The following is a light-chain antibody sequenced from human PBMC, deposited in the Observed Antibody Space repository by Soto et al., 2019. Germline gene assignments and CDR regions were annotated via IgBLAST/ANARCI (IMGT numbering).Light chain of an antibody. J-gene: IGKJ4*01. Sequence: AIRMTQSPSSFSASTGGRVTITCRASQGISSYLSWYQQKPGKAPKLLIYAASTFQSGVPSRFSGSGSGTDFTLTISCLQSEDFATYYCQQYYSYPQDLTFGGGTKVEIK. CDR3: QQYYSYPQDLT. CDR2: AAS. V-gene: IGKV1-8*01. CDR1: QGISSY.